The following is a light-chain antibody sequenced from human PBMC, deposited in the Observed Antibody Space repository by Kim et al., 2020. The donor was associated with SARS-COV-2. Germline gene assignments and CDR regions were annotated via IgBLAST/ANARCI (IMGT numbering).Light chain of an antibody. CDR1: SSNIGSNY. CDR2: RNN. J-gene: IGLJ2*01. Sequence: ELTQPPSASGTPGQRVTISCSGSSSNIGSNYVYWYQQLPGTAPKLLIYRNNQRPSGVPDRFSGSKSGTSASLAISGLRSEDEADYYCAAWGDSLSGVVFGGGTQLTVL. V-gene: IGLV1-47*01. CDR3: AAWGDSLSGVV.